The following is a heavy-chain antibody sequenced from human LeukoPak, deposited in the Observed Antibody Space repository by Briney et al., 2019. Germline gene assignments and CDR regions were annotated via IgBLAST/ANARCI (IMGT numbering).Heavy chain of an antibody. CDR2: INAGNGNT. D-gene: IGHD3-22*01. Sequence: ASVKVSCKASGYTFTSYAMHWVRQAPGQRLEWMGWINAGNGNTKYSQKFQGRVTITRDTSASTAYMGLSSLRSEDTAVYYCARVPNYYDSRFFDYWGQGTLVTVSS. J-gene: IGHJ4*02. CDR1: GYTFTSYA. V-gene: IGHV1-3*01. CDR3: ARVPNYYDSRFFDY.